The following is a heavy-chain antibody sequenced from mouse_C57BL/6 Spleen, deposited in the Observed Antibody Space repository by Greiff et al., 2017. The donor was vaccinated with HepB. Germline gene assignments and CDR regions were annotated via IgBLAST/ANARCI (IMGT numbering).Heavy chain of an antibody. V-gene: IGHV1-76*01. CDR2: IYPGSGNT. J-gene: IGHJ2*01. CDR3: ASRYYFDY. Sequence: VQLQQSGAELVRPGASVKLSCKASGYTFTDYYINWVKQRPGQGLEWIARIYPGSGNTYYNEKFKGKATLTAEKSSSTAYMQLSSLTSEDSAVYFCASRYYFDYWGQGTTLTVSS. CDR1: GYTFTDYY.